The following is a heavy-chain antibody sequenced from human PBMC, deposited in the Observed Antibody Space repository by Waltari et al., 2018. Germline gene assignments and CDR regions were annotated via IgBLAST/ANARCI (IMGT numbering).Heavy chain of an antibody. CDR3: ARPYDSSGYQGNWYFDL. Sequence: EVQLVESGGGLVQPGGSLRLSCAASGFTFSSYWMHWVRQAPGKGLVWVSRINSDGSSTSYADSVKGRFTISRDNAKNTLYLQMNSLRAEDTAVYYCARPYDSSGYQGNWYFDLWGRGTLVTVSS. CDR1: GFTFSSYW. J-gene: IGHJ2*01. V-gene: IGHV3-74*01. D-gene: IGHD3-22*01. CDR2: INSDGSST.